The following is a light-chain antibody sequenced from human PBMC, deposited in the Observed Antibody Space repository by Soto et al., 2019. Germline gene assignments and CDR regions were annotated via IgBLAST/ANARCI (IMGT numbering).Light chain of an antibody. V-gene: IGKV3-11*01. CDR1: QSVGSY. Sequence: EIVLTQSPATLSLSPGERATLSCRASQSVGSYLAWYQQKPGQAPRLLIYDASNRATGIPARFSGSGSGTDFTLTISSLEPEDFAVYYCQQRSTWPPDFGGGTKVEIK. CDR3: QQRSTWPPD. J-gene: IGKJ4*01. CDR2: DAS.